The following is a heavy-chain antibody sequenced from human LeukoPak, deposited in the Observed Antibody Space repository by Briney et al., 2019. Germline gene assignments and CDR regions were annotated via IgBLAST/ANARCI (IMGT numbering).Heavy chain of an antibody. CDR1: GGSISSGGYY. Sequence: PSKTLSLTCTVSGGSISSGGYYWSWIRQHPGKGLEWIGYIYYSGSTYYNPFLKSRVTISVDTSKNQFSLKLSSVTAADTAVYYCARDHPLYYYDSRAFDIWGQGTMVTVSS. V-gene: IGHV4-31*03. D-gene: IGHD3-22*01. J-gene: IGHJ3*02. CDR3: ARDHPLYYYDSRAFDI. CDR2: IYYSGST.